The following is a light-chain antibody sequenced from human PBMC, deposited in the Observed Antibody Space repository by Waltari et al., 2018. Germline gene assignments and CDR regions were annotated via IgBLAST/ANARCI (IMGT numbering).Light chain of an antibody. CDR2: RNT. J-gene: IGLJ2*01. CDR3: QSADDSGDHVL. Sequence: SPGLTQPPSVSVSPGQTAIITGSGDELADKYIYWSQQKSGQAPVVVIRRNTGRPSGIPERFSASDSGTTGTLVISGVQAEDEAEYYCQSADDSGDHVLFGGGTKLTVL. CDR1: ELADKY. V-gene: IGLV3-25*03.